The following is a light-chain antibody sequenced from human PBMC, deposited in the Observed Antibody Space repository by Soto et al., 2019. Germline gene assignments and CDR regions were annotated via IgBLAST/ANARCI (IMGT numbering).Light chain of an antibody. Sequence: DIQMTQSPSSLSASVRDRVTITCRASQSISSYLNWDQQKPGKAPKLLIYAASSLQSGVPSRFSGSGSGTDFTLTISSLQPEDCATYYWQQSYSTPYTLGQGTKLEIK. CDR2: AAS. CDR1: QSISSY. J-gene: IGKJ2*01. CDR3: QQSYSTPYT. V-gene: IGKV1-39*01.